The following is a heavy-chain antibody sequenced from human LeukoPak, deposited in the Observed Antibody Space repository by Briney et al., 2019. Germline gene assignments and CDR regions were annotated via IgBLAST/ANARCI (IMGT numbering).Heavy chain of an antibody. CDR1: GLTFNNYA. CDR3: ARDLNWETY. V-gene: IGHV3-23*01. D-gene: IGHD7-27*01. J-gene: IGHJ4*02. Sequence: PGGSLRLSCAVSGLTFNNYAMSWVRQAPGKGLEWVSGISGRGASKYYADSVKGRFTISRDNSKNTLYLQMNSLRAEDTAVYYCARDLNWETYWGQGTLVSVSS. CDR2: ISGRGASK.